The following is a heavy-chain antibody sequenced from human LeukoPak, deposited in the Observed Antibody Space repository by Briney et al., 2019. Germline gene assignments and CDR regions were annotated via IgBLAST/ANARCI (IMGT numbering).Heavy chain of an antibody. CDR3: ARDPTMVRGVIITLRVI. CDR2: ITGSGDIK. Sequence: GGSLRLSCAASGFTFSDYYMSWIRLTPGKGLEWVSYITGSGDIKSYVDSVKGRFTISRDNAKNSLYLQMNSLRAEDTAVYYCARDPTMVRGVIITLRVIWGQGTLVTVSS. V-gene: IGHV3-11*04. J-gene: IGHJ4*02. CDR1: GFTFSDYY. D-gene: IGHD3-10*01.